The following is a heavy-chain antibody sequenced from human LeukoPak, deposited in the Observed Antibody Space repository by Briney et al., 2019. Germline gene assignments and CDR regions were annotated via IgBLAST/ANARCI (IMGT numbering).Heavy chain of an antibody. CDR2: IHYTGAT. J-gene: IGHJ4*02. V-gene: IGHV4-34*01. Sequence: SETLSLTCAVYGGSITGSYWSWIRQTPRRGLEWVGEIHYTGATSYNPSLKSRATISTDTSKNQFSLRLSSVTAADTAVYYCARGNILTGYCFDFWGQGALVTVSS. CDR3: ARGNILTGYCFDF. D-gene: IGHD3-9*01. CDR1: GGSITGSY.